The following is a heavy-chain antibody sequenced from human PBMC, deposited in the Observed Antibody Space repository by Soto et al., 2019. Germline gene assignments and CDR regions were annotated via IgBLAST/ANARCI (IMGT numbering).Heavy chain of an antibody. CDR2: ISAYNGNT. V-gene: IGHV1-18*01. D-gene: IGHD3-10*01. Sequence: ASVKVSCKASGYTFTSYGISWVRQAPGQGLEWMGWISAYNGNTNYAQKLQGRVTMTTDTSTSTAYMELRSLRSDDTAVYYCARDKGLWFGSNWFDPWGQGTLVTSPQ. CDR1: GYTFTSYG. CDR3: ARDKGLWFGSNWFDP. J-gene: IGHJ5*02.